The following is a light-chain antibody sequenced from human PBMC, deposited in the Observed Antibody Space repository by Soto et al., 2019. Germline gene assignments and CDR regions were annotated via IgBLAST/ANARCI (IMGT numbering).Light chain of an antibody. J-gene: IGKJ5*01. Sequence: QMSLSPSSLSASVGDKVTIICRTSQSISSSLTWYQQKSGKAPSLVIYGISRWQGGIPSRFSGSGSGTDFTLSISSLQSEDFAAYYCQQSYDSPTITFGQGTRLEIK. V-gene: IGKV1-39*01. CDR1: QSISSS. CDR2: GIS. CDR3: QQSYDSPTIT.